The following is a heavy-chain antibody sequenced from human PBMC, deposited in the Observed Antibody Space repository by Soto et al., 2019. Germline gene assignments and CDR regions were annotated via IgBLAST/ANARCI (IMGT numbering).Heavy chain of an antibody. CDR3: ARLEGLATISYYFDF. Sequence: PSETLSLTCSVSGDSINSDKYYWGWIRQPPGKGLEWIGSIYFRGNTYYNPSLQTRVTISLDKSKSQISMKLNSVTAADSAVNFCARLEGLATISYYFDFWGQGALVTVSS. CDR1: GDSINSDKYY. CDR2: IYFRGNT. V-gene: IGHV4-39*01. D-gene: IGHD3-9*01. J-gene: IGHJ4*02.